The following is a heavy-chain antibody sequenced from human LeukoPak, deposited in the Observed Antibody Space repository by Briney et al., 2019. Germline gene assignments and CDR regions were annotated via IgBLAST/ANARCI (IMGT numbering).Heavy chain of an antibody. D-gene: IGHD1-26*01. CDR3: ARVRSGSYLHGY. J-gene: IGHJ4*02. V-gene: IGHV1-69*04. CDR1: GYTFTSYA. CDR2: IIPILGIA. Sequence: SVKVSCKASGYTFTSYAISWVRQAPGQGLEWMGRIIPILGIANYAQKFQGRVTITADKSTSTAYMELSSLRSEDTAVYYCARVRSGSYLHGYWGQGTLVTVSS.